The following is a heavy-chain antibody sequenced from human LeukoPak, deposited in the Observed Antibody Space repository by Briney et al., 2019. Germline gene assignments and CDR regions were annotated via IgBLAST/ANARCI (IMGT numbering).Heavy chain of an antibody. CDR3: ARGQRFGELMDY. CDR2: ISWDGGST. V-gene: IGHV3-43*01. D-gene: IGHD3-10*01. J-gene: IGHJ4*02. Sequence: GGSLRLSCAASGFTFDDYTMHWVRHAPGKGLEWVSLISWDGGSTYYADSVKGRFTISRDNSKNSLYLQMSSLRTEDTALYYCARGQRFGELMDYWGQGTLVTVSS. CDR1: GFTFDDYT.